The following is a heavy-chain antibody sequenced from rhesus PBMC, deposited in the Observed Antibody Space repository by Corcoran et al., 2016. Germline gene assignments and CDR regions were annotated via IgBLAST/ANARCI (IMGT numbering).Heavy chain of an antibody. CDR3: ARENTVGGVYNSLDV. V-gene: IGHV4-73*01. CDR1: GGSISGFHY. J-gene: IGHJ5-2*02. CDR2: INGNSATT. D-gene: IGHD4-23*01. Sequence: QVKLQQWGEGLVKPSETLSLTCAVYGGSISGFHYWSWIRQPAGKGLEWIGDINGNSATTTYTPSLKHRVPISKVTSNNQFSLKLRSVTAADTAVYYCARENTVGGVYNSLDVWGRGVLVTVSS.